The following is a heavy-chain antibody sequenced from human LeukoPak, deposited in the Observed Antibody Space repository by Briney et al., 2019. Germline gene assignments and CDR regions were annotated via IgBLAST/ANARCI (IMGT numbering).Heavy chain of an antibody. CDR1: GFTFSSYA. J-gene: IGHJ4*02. CDR3: AKDLTQFTNYSNPGGYFDY. Sequence: PGGSLRLSCAASGFTFSSYAMSWVRQAPGKGLEWVSAISGSGGSTYYADSVKGRFTISRDNSKNTLYLQMNSLRAEDTAVYYCAKDLTQFTNYSNPGGYFDYWGQGTLVTVSS. D-gene: IGHD4-11*01. CDR2: ISGSGGST. V-gene: IGHV3-23*01.